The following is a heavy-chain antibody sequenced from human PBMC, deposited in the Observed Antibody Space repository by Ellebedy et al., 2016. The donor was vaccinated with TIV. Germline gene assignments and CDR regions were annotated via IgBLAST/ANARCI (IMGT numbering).Heavy chain of an antibody. Sequence: GESLKISCKGSGYSFTTYWIGSVRQMSGKGLEWMGIIYPGDSDTRYSPSFQGQVTISADKSISTAHLQWSSLTSSDTAMYYCARHMNTAMTNDHWGQGTLVTVSS. CDR1: GYSFTTYW. CDR3: ARHMNTAMTNDH. D-gene: IGHD5-18*01. J-gene: IGHJ4*02. V-gene: IGHV5-51*01. CDR2: IYPGDSDT.